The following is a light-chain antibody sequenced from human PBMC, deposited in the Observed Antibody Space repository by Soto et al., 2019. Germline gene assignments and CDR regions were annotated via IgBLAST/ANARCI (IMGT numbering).Light chain of an antibody. CDR1: RGHSSYA. J-gene: IGLJ2*01. Sequence: QPVLTQSPSASASLGASVKLTCTLSRGHSSYAIAWHQQQPEKGPRYLMNLNSDGSLSKGDGIPDRFSGSSSGAERYLTISSLQSEDEAEYYCQTWGTGIQVFGGGTKLTVL. CDR2: LNSDGSL. CDR3: QTWGTGIQV. V-gene: IGLV4-69*01.